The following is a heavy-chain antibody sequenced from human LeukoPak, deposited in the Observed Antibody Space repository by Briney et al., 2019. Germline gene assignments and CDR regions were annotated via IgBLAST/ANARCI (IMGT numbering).Heavy chain of an antibody. V-gene: IGHV4-59*01. CDR2: MCYSGST. CDR1: GGSISSYY. J-gene: IGHJ3*02. CDR3: ARGLHTRSSGRRFDVFEI. D-gene: IGHD6-6*01. Sequence: SETLSLTCTVSGGSISSYYWSWIRQSPGKGLEWIGYMCYSGSTNYKPSLKSRVTISVDTSKNQFSLRLTSVTAADTAVYYCARGLHTRSSGRRFDVFEIWGQGTMVTVSS.